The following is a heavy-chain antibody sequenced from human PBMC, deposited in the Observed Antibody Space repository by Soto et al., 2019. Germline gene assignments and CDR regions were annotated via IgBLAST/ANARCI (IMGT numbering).Heavy chain of an antibody. CDR3: AILDY. J-gene: IGHJ4*02. CDR1: GGCISSSSYY. V-gene: IGHV4-39*01. Sequence: PSETVSLTCTVSGGCISSSSYYWGWIRQTPGKGLEWIGSIYYSGSTYYTPSLKSRVTISVDTSQNQFSLKLSSVTAADMAVDCSAILDYWGQRTLVTVSS. CDR2: IYYSGST.